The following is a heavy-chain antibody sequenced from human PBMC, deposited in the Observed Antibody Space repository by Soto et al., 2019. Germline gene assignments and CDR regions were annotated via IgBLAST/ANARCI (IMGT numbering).Heavy chain of an antibody. V-gene: IGHV3-33*01. CDR2: IWYDGSNK. Sequence: QVQLVESGGGVVQPGRSLRLSCAASGFTFSSYGMHWVRQAPGKGLEWVAVIWYDGSNKYYADSVKGRFTISRDNSKNTLYLQMNCRRAEDTAVYYCARDRYCGGDCYSGYFDYWGQGTLVTVSS. J-gene: IGHJ4*02. CDR1: GFTFSSYG. D-gene: IGHD2-21*01. CDR3: ARDRYCGGDCYSGYFDY.